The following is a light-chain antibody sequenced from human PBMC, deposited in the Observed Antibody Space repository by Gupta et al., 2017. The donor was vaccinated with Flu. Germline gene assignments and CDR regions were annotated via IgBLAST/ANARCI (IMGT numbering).Light chain of an antibody. Sequence: SVTISCTGTSSDVGGYNYVSWYQQHPGKAPKLMIYEVSKRPSGVPDRFSGSKSGNTASLTVSGLQAEDEADYYCSSYAGRNNLVFGGGTKMTVL. CDR2: EVS. J-gene: IGLJ3*02. CDR1: SSDVGGYNY. V-gene: IGLV2-8*01. CDR3: SSYAGRNNLV.